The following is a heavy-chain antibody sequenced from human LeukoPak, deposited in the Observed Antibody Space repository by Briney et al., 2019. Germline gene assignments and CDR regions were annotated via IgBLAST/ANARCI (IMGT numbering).Heavy chain of an antibody. J-gene: IGHJ4*02. CDR1: GYTFTSYD. CDR3: ARGVMITFGGVIVIQFYFDY. V-gene: IGHV1-8*03. D-gene: IGHD3-16*02. CDR2: MNPNSGNT. Sequence: ASVKVSCKASGYTFTSYDINWVRQATGQGLERMGWMNPNSGNTGYAQKFQGRVTITRNTSISTAYMELSSLRSEDTAVYYCARGVMITFGGVIVIQFYFDYWGQGTLVTVSS.